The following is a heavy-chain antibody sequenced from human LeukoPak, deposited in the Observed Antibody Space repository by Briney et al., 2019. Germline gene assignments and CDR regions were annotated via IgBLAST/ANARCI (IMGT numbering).Heavy chain of an antibody. CDR2: IHWNGGRT. Sequence: PGGSLRLSCAASGFTFDNYGINWVRQAPGKGLEWVSRIHWNGGRTGYADSVKGRFTISRDNAKNSLYLQMNSLRVEDTALYYCARDTEWAFDIWGQGTMVTVS. J-gene: IGHJ3*02. CDR3: ARDTEWAFDI. V-gene: IGHV3-20*04. CDR1: GFTFDNYG. D-gene: IGHD3-3*01.